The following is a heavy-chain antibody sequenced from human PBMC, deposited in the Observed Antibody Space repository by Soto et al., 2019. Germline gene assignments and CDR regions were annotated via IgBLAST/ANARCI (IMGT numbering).Heavy chain of an antibody. CDR3: ARFAFNSRFDF. D-gene: IGHD1-1*01. Sequence: EVQLVESGGGLVQPGGSLRLSCVVSGFTVSNNYISWVRQAPGKGLEWVSVTYSGDTTYYADSVKGRFTVSRDISKNTLYLQMNSLRDEDTAVFYCARFAFNSRFDFWGQGTLVTVSS. J-gene: IGHJ4*02. CDR1: GFTVSNNY. V-gene: IGHV3-66*01. CDR2: TYSGDTT.